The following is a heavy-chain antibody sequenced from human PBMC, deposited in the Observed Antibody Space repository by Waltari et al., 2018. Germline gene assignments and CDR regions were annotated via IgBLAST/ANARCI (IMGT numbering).Heavy chain of an antibody. Sequence: EVQLVESGGVVVQPGGSLRLSCAASGFTFDDYTMHWVRQAPGTGLEWVSLISWDGGSTYYADSVKGRFTISRDNSKNSLYLQMNSLRTEDTALYYCAKGKRGCSSTSCYTGYYYYYMDVWGKGTTVTISS. D-gene: IGHD2-2*02. CDR1: GFTFDDYT. V-gene: IGHV3-43*01. CDR2: ISWDGGST. CDR3: AKGKRGCSSTSCYTGYYYYYMDV. J-gene: IGHJ6*03.